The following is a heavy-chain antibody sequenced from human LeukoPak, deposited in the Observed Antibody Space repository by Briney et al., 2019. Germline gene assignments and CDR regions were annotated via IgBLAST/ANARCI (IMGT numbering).Heavy chain of an antibody. Sequence: SETLSLTCTVSGGSISSYYWSWIRQPAGKGLEWIGRIYTSGSTNYNPSLKSRVTISVDTSKNQFSLKLSSVTAADTAVYYCARLGIDSSGWPFDYWGQGTLVTVSS. CDR1: GGSISSYY. CDR3: ARLGIDSSGWPFDY. D-gene: IGHD6-19*01. CDR2: IYTSGST. V-gene: IGHV4-4*07. J-gene: IGHJ4*02.